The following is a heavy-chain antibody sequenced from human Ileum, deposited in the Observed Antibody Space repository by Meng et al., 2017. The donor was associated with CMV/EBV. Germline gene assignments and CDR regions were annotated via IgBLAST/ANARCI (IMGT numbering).Heavy chain of an antibody. V-gene: IGHV4-4*02. CDR2: IWHSGSA. CDR3: AGGYSLGD. Sequence: LSLPCGVSGGSVSDDHWWHWVRQSPGKGLEWIGEIWHSGSANYNPSLRSRVTISLDKSANQFSLKMNSVTAADTAVYYCAGGYSLGDWGQGALVTVSS. CDR1: GGSVSDDHW. J-gene: IGHJ4*02. D-gene: IGHD3-22*01.